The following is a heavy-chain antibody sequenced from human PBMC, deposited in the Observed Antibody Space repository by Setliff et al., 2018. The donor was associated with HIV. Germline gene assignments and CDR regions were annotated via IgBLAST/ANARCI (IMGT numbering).Heavy chain of an antibody. Sequence: SVKVSCKAPRGTFNRYTISWVRQAPGKGPEWMGGIIPMFGTTNYAQKFQGRLTMTADESTSTAYVELSGLRFEDTALYYCASAPLDIVATSDYWYFDVWGRGTLGTVSS. CDR3: ASAPLDIVATSDYWYFDV. CDR2: IIPMFGTT. CDR1: RGTFNRYT. J-gene: IGHJ2*01. D-gene: IGHD5-12*01. V-gene: IGHV1-69*13.